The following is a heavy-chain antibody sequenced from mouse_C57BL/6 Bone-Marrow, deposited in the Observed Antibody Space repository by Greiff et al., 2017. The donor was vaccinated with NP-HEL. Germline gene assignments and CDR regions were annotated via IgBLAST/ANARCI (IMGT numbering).Heavy chain of an antibody. J-gene: IGHJ2*01. Sequence: QVQLQQPGAELVMPGASVKLSCKASGYTFTSYWMHWVKQRPGQGLEWIGEIDPSDSYTNYNQKFKGKSTLTVYKSSSTAYMQLSSLTSEDSAVYYCARGRDYWGQGTTLTVSS. V-gene: IGHV1-69*01. CDR2: IDPSDSYT. CDR1: GYTFTSYW. CDR3: ARGRDY.